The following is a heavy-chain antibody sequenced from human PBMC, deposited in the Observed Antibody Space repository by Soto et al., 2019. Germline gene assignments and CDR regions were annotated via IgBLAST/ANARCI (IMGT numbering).Heavy chain of an antibody. CDR1: GGTFNSYS. V-gene: IGHV1-69*06. Sequence: QVQLVQSGAEVKTPGSSVKVACKASGGTFNSYSIDWVRQAPGQGFEWMGGVIPMSGRPNYAQRFQGRVTIRADKSTNTVYMEVNSRPHEDTAVYYSTISGRQSANWFDPWGQGTRVTVS. CDR3: TISGRQSANWFDP. J-gene: IGHJ5*02. D-gene: IGHD5-12*01. CDR2: VIPMSGRP.